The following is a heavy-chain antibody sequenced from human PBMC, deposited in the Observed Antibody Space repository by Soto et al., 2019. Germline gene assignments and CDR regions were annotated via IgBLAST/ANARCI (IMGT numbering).Heavy chain of an antibody. CDR1: GFSLSTSGVG. CDR2: IYWDDDK. CDR3: AHVLVVVANYGMDV. V-gene: IGHV2-5*02. Sequence: QITLKESGPPLVKPTQPLTLTCTFSGFSLSTSGVGVGWIRQPPGKALEWLELIYWDDDKRYSPSLTSRLTITKDTSKNQVVLTMTNMDPVDTATYYCAHVLVVVANYGMDVWGQGTTVTVSS. J-gene: IGHJ6*02. D-gene: IGHD2-15*01.